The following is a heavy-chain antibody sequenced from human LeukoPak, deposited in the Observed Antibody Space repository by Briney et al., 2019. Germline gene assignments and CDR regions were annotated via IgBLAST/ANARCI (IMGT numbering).Heavy chain of an antibody. V-gene: IGHV4-30-4*08. D-gene: IGHD3-3*01. CDR3: ARGQLLRFLEWLLDY. CDR2: IYYGGST. Sequence: SETLSLTCTVSGGSISSGDYYWSWIRQPPGKGLEWIGYIYYGGSTYYNPSLKSRVTISVDTSKNQFSLKLSSVTAADTAVYYCARGQLLRFLEWLLDYWGQGTLVTVSS. J-gene: IGHJ4*02. CDR1: GGSISSGDYY.